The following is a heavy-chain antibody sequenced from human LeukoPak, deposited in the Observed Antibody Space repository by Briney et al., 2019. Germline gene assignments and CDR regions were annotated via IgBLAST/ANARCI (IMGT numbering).Heavy chain of an antibody. CDR1: GGSISSSSYY. CDR2: IYYSGST. D-gene: IGHD5-24*01. V-gene: IGHV4-39*01. J-gene: IGHJ4*02. Sequence: PSETLSLTCTVSGGSISSSSYYWGWIRQPPGTGLEWIGSIYYSGSTYYNPSLKSRVTISVDTSKNQFSLKLSSVTAADTAVYYCARYGYWAFDYWGQGTLVTVSS. CDR3: ARYGYWAFDY.